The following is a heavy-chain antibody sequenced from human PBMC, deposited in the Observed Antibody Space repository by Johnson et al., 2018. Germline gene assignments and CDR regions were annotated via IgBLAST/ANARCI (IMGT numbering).Heavy chain of an antibody. CDR2: MNPNSGNT. V-gene: IGHV1-8*01. J-gene: IGHJ6*02. Sequence: QVQLVQSGAEVKKPGASVKVSCKASGYTFTSYDINWVRQATGQGLEWMGWMNPNSGNTGYAQKFQGRVTMTRNTSISTAYVELSSLRSEDTAVYYWSRIDSDSSSWYEYCYYGMDVWGQGATVTVAS. CDR1: GYTFTSYD. D-gene: IGHD6-13*01. CDR3: SRIDSDSSSWYEYCYYGMDV.